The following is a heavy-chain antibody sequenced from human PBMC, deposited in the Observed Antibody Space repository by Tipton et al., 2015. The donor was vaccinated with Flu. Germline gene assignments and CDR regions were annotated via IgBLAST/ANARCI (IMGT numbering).Heavy chain of an antibody. CDR2: IYYSGST. V-gene: IGHV4-39*06. CDR1: GGSISSSSYY. J-gene: IGHJ4*02. Sequence: TLSLTCTVSGGSISSSSYYWGWIRQPPGKELEWIGSIYYSGSTYYNPSLKSRVAISVDTSKNQFALKLSSVTAADTAVYYCARDRGSSGWSDYWGQGTLVTVS. CDR3: ARDRGSSGWSDY. D-gene: IGHD6-19*01.